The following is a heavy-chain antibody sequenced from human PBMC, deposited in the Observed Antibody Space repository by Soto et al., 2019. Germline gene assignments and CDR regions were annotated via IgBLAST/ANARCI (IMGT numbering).Heavy chain of an antibody. CDR2: IYYSGST. Sequence: SETLSLTCTVSGGSISSSSYYWGWIRQPPGKGLEWIGSIYYSGSTYYNPSLKSRVTISVDTSKNQFSLKLSSVTAADTAVYYCARHTYYDFWSGYSTTWNWFDPWGQGTLVTVSS. J-gene: IGHJ5*02. CDR1: GGSISSSSYY. D-gene: IGHD3-3*01. CDR3: ARHTYYDFWSGYSTTWNWFDP. V-gene: IGHV4-39*01.